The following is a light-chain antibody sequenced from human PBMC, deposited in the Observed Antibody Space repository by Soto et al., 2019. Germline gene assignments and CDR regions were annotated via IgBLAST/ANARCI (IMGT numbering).Light chain of an antibody. CDR1: NIGVKS. J-gene: IGLJ2*01. Sequence: SYELTQPPSVSVAPGQTARITCGGNNIGVKSVHWYQQKPGQAPVLVVYDDSARPSGIPARFSGSNSGNTATLTVSRVEGGDEADYYCHVWDSGSDQGIFGGGTKLPS. CDR2: DDS. CDR3: HVWDSGSDQGI. V-gene: IGLV3-21*02.